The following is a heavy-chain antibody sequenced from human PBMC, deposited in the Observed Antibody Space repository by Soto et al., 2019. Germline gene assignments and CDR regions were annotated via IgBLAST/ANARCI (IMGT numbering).Heavy chain of an antibody. D-gene: IGHD6-13*01. V-gene: IGHV4-30-2*01. J-gene: IGHJ5*02. CDR2: IFQSGST. CDR3: ARGGSTWYLPWFDP. Sequence: QLQLLESGSGLVKPSQPLSLTCAVSNGSISSGGSSWSWIRQPPGKALEWIGYIFQSGSTYYKSSLKSRGIISLDRSKNQFSLKLNSVTAADTGVYVCARGGSTWYLPWFDPWGQGALVTVS. CDR1: NGSISSGGSS.